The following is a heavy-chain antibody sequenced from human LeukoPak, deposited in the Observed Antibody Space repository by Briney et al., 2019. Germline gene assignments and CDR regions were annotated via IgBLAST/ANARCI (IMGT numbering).Heavy chain of an antibody. J-gene: IGHJ4*02. V-gene: IGHV3-48*03. D-gene: IGHD3-22*01. CDR2: ISSSGSTI. Sequence: GGSLRLSCAASGFTFSSYEMNWVRQAPGKGLEWVSYISSSGSTIYYADSVKGRFTISRDNAKNSLYLQMNSLRAEDTAVYYCAREGYYDSSGYSIRFSYWGQGTLVTVSS. CDR3: AREGYYDSSGYSIRFSY. CDR1: GFTFSSYE.